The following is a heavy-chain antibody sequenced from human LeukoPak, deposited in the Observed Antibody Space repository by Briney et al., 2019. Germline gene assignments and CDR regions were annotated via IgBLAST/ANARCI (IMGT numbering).Heavy chain of an antibody. D-gene: IGHD6-13*01. CDR1: GVTFSSYA. CDR3: ASCIAAAYNWFDP. Sequence: SVKVSCKASGVTFSSYAISWVRQAPGQGLEWMGGIIPIFGTANYAQKFQGRVTITADESTSTAYMELSSLRSEDTAVYYCASCIAAAYNWFDPWRQGTLVSVSS. J-gene: IGHJ5*02. CDR2: IIPIFGTA. V-gene: IGHV1-69*13.